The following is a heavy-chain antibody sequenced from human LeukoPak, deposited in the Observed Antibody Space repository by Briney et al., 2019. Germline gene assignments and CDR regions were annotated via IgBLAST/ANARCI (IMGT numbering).Heavy chain of an antibody. J-gene: IGHJ6*02. Sequence: PGGSLRLSCAASGFTFDDYAMHWVRQAPGKGLEWVSGINWNSGRIGYADSVKGRFTISRDNAKNFLYLQMNSLRPEDTALYYCAKAGDTAMVSSHGMDVWGRGTTVTVSS. CDR2: INWNSGRI. D-gene: IGHD5-18*01. CDR3: AKAGDTAMVSSHGMDV. V-gene: IGHV3-9*01. CDR1: GFTFDDYA.